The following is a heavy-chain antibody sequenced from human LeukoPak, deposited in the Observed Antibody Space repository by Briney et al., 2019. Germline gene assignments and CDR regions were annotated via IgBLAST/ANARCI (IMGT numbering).Heavy chain of an antibody. D-gene: IGHD6-13*01. CDR2: ISNNGGYT. CDR1: GFTFSSSA. CDR3: ARDGKLEGMYDYYYYGMDV. J-gene: IGHJ6*02. Sequence: GGSLRLSCAASGFTFSSSAMSWVRQAPGKGLEWVSAISNNGGYTYYADSVQGRFTISRDNSKSTLCLQMNSLRAEDTAVYYCARDGKLEGMYDYYYYGMDVWGQGTTVTVSS. V-gene: IGHV3-23*01.